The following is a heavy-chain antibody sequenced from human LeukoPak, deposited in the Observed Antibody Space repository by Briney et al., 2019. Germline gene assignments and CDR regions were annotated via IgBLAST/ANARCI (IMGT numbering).Heavy chain of an antibody. Sequence: GGSLRLSCAASGFTFSTYSMNWVRQAPGKGLEWVSSISSSRNYVYYADSVRGRFTISRDNSKNTLDLQMNSLRAEDTAVYYCARVSYQLLSGYYYYYMDVWGKGTTVTISS. CDR3: ARVSYQLLSGYYYYYMDV. D-gene: IGHD2-2*01. CDR1: GFTFSTYS. V-gene: IGHV3-21*04. J-gene: IGHJ6*03. CDR2: ISSSRNYV.